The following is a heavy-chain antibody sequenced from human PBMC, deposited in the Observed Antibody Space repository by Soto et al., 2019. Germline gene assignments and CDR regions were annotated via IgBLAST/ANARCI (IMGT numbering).Heavy chain of an antibody. CDR2: VHYSGST. J-gene: IGHJ3*02. Sequence: PSETLSLTCTVSGGSIRIGDHYWSWIRQPPGKGLEWIGHVHYSGSTYYNASLKSRISISVDTSKNQFSLNLSSVTAADTAVNFCARAQINYDILTGYTLGAFNIWGQGTMVT. D-gene: IGHD3-9*01. V-gene: IGHV4-30-4*01. CDR3: ARAQINYDILTGYTLGAFNI. CDR1: GGSIRIGDHY.